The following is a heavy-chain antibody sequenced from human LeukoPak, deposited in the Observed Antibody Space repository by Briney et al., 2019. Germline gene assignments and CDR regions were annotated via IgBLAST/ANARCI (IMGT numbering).Heavy chain of an antibody. D-gene: IGHD2-15*01. CDR1: GFTFSSYA. CDR3: ASDRDIVVVVADPATFDC. V-gene: IGHV3-30*04. J-gene: IGHJ4*02. Sequence: GGSLRLSCAASGFTFSSYAMHWVRRAPGKGLEWVAVISYDGSNKYYADSVKGRFTISRDNSKNTLYLQMNSLRAEDTAVYYCASDRDIVVVVADPATFDCWGQGTLVTVSS. CDR2: ISYDGSNK.